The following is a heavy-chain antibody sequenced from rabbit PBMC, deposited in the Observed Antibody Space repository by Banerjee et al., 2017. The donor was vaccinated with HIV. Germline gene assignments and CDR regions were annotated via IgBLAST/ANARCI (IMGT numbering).Heavy chain of an antibody. J-gene: IGHJ4*01. Sequence: QEQLEESGGGLVKPGGTLTLTCKASGIDFSDYYYMCWVRQAPGKGLELIGCIYTDSGSTYYASWAKGRFTISRSTSLHTVDLKMTSLTAADTATYFCAREGYLGTYAFNLWGPGTLVTVS. CDR3: AREGYLGTYAFNL. V-gene: IGHV1S43*01. CDR2: IYTDSGST. CDR1: GIDFSDYYY. D-gene: IGHD7-1*01.